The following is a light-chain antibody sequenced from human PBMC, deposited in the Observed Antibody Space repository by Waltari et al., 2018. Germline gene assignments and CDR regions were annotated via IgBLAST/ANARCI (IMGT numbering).Light chain of an antibody. Sequence: QSVLTQPPSVSGAPGQRATIPCTRIGSNLAAGYAGHRYQQLPVTSPKLLIYDNTNRPSGVPDRFSGSKSGTSASLAITGLQAEDEADYYCQSHDSTLDVYVFGSGTMVTVL. CDR1: GSNLAAGYA. CDR2: DNT. V-gene: IGLV1-40*01. J-gene: IGLJ1*01. CDR3: QSHDSTLDVYV.